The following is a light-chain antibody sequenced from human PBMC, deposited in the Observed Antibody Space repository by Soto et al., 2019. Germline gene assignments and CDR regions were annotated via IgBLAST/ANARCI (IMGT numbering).Light chain of an antibody. V-gene: IGKV1-5*01. CDR2: DAS. Sequence: QCPLALSVSAGAHVPLTFRASQSISSWLAWYQQKPGKAPKLLINDASSLESGVPSRFSGSGSGTEFTLTISSLQPDDFATYYCQQYNSYWTFGQGTKVDI. CDR1: QSISSW. J-gene: IGKJ1*01. CDR3: QQYNSYWT.